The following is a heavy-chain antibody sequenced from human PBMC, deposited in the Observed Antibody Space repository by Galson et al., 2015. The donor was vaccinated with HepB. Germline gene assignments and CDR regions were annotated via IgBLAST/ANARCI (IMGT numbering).Heavy chain of an antibody. J-gene: IGHJ3*02. D-gene: IGHD3-16*02. Sequence: SLRLSCAASGFTFSSYSMNWVRQAPGKGLEWVSSISSDGSYIYYADSVKGRFTISRDNSKNSLYLQMNSLRAEDTAVYYCAREYRNDAYDIWGQGTMVTVSS. CDR3: AREYRNDAYDI. V-gene: IGHV3-21*01. CDR1: GFTFSSYS. CDR2: ISSDGSYI.